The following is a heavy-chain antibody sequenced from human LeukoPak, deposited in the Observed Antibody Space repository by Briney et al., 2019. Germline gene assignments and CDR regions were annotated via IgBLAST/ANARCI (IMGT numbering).Heavy chain of an antibody. D-gene: IGHD3-22*01. CDR3: ARRDYYDPTFDY. CDR1: GGSFSGYY. V-gene: IGHV4-34*01. J-gene: IGHJ4*02. Sequence: SETESLTCAVYGGSFSGYYWSWIRQPPGKGLEWIGEINHSGSTNYNPSLKSRVTISVDTSKNQFSLKLSSVTAADTAVYYCARRDYYDPTFDYWGQGTLVTVSS. CDR2: INHSGST.